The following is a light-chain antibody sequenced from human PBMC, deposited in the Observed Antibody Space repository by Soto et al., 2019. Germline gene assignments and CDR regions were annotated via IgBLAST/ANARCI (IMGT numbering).Light chain of an antibody. V-gene: IGKV1-5*03. CDR2: KAS. J-gene: IGKJ1*01. CDR3: QQYDSYSWT. CDR1: QTISSW. Sequence: DIPMTQSPSTLSASIGDRVTITCRASQTISSWLAWYQQKPGKAPKLLIYKASTLKSGVPSRFSGSGSGTEFTLTISSLQPDDFATYYCQQYDSYSWTFGQGTNV.